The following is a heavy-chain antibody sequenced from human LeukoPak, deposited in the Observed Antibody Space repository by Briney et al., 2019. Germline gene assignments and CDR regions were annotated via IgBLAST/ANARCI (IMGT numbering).Heavy chain of an antibody. Sequence: GASVKVSCKASGYTFTGYYMHWVRQAPGQGLEWMGWIDPNSGGTNYAQKFQGRVTMTRDTSISTAYMELSRLRSDDTAVYYCARERIAAAGRPPPQGYWGQGTLVTVSS. D-gene: IGHD6-13*01. CDR2: IDPNSGGT. J-gene: IGHJ4*02. CDR3: ARERIAAAGRPPPQGY. CDR1: GYTFTGYY. V-gene: IGHV1-2*02.